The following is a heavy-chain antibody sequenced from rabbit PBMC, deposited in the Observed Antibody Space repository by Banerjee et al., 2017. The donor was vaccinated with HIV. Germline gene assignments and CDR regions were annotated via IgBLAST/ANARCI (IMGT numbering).Heavy chain of an antibody. CDR2: INSSSGNT. J-gene: IGHJ4*01. D-gene: IGHD4-1*01. V-gene: IGHV1S40*01. Sequence: QSLEESGGDLVKPGASLTLTCTASGFTLSSYWMCWVRQAPGKGLEWIACINSSSGNTVYARWAKGRFTISKTSSTTVTLQMTSLTAADTATYFCARDLAGVTGWNFGLWGPGTLVTVS. CDR1: GFTLSSYW. CDR3: ARDLAGVTGWNFGL.